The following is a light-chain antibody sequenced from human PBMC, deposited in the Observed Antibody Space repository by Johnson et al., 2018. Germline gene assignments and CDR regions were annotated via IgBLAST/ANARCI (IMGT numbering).Light chain of an antibody. CDR2: ENN. CDR3: GTWDSSLSAGNC. J-gene: IGLJ1*01. V-gene: IGLV1-51*02. CDR1: SSNIGNNY. Sequence: QSVLTQPPSVSAAPGQKVTISCSGSSSNIGNNYVSWYQQLPGTAPKLLIYENNKRPSGIPDRFSGSKSGTSATLGITGLQTGDEADYYWGTWDSSLSAGNCFGTVTKVTAL.